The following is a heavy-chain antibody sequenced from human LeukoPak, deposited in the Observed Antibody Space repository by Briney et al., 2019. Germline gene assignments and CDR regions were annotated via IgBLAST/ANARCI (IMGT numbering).Heavy chain of an antibody. CDR1: GVSINNYY. Sequence: PSETLSLTCTVSGVSINNYYWIWLRQADGKGLEWIAHIYPSGNNNDNHSLKSRLTISIDRSKNQFSLRLSSVTAADTTMYYCARMTPRYYYYMDVWGKGTTVTVSS. CDR2: IYPSGNN. CDR3: ARMTPRYYYYMDV. J-gene: IGHJ6*03. V-gene: IGHV4-4*07.